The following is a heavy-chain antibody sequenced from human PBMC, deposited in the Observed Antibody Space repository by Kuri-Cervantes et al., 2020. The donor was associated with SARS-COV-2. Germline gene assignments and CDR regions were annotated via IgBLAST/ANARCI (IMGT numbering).Heavy chain of an antibody. Sequence: GGSLRLSCAASGFTFSSYAMSWVRQAPGKGLEWVSAISSSSSTIYYADSVKGRFTISRDNAKNSLYLQMNSLRAEDTAVYYCAREAIGDYEFDYWGQGTLVTVSS. J-gene: IGHJ4*02. CDR1: GFTFSSYA. CDR2: ISSSSSTI. V-gene: IGHV3-48*01. D-gene: IGHD2-21*02. CDR3: AREAIGDYEFDY.